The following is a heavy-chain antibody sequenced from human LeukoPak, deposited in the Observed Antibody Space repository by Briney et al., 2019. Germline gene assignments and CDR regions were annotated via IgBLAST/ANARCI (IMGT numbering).Heavy chain of an antibody. CDR3: ARDHRPEIQYYYMDV. Sequence: GGFLRLSCAASGFILSNYGMHWVRQAPGKGLEWVAALLYDGNTKHYADSVKGRFTISRDISKNTFYLQMNSLTAEDTAVYYCARDHRPEIQYYYMDVWGKGTTVAVSS. D-gene: IGHD1-14*01. J-gene: IGHJ6*03. CDR2: LLYDGNTK. CDR1: GFILSNYG. V-gene: IGHV3-33*01.